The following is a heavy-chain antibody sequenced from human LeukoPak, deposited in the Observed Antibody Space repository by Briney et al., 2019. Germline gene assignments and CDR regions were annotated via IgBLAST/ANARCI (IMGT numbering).Heavy chain of an antibody. J-gene: IGHJ6*02. V-gene: IGHV4-39*01. D-gene: IGHD4-17*01. CDR3: ARHGRATVTKYMDV. CDR1: GGSFSGYY. Sequence: SETLSLTCAVYGGSFSGYYWGWIRQPPGKGLEWIGSIYYSGNTYYNPSLKSRVTMSVDTSKNQFSLKLSSVTAADTAVYYCARHGRATVTKYMDVWGQGTTVTVSS. CDR2: IYYSGNT.